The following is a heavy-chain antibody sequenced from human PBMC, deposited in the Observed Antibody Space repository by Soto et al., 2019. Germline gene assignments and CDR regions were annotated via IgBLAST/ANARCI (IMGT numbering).Heavy chain of an antibody. CDR2: ISYDGSNK. D-gene: IGHD3-3*01. V-gene: IGHV3-30*18. CDR3: AKDPSLRFLEWLAPVGSYYYYGMDV. Sequence: GGSLRLSCAASGFTFSSYGMHWVRQAPGKGLEWVAVISYDGSNKYYADSVKGRFTISRDNSKNTLYLQMNSLRAEDTAVYYCAKDPSLRFLEWLAPVGSYYYYGMDVWGQGTTVTVSS. J-gene: IGHJ6*02. CDR1: GFTFSSYG.